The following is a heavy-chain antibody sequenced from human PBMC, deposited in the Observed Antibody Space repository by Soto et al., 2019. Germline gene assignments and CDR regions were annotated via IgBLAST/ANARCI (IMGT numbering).Heavy chain of an antibody. CDR1: SGSISRGPYY. CDR3: ARGSMVLGVTALDI. CDR2: IYYSGSA. J-gene: IGHJ3*02. D-gene: IGHD3-10*01. Sequence: QVQLQESGPGLVKPSQTLSLTCNVSSGSISRGPYYWSWIRQHPGGGLEWIGYIYYSGSAYYNPSLESRVTMSIDTSKSHCSLKLISVTAADTAVYYCARGSMVLGVTALDIWGHGTQVTVSS. V-gene: IGHV4-31*03.